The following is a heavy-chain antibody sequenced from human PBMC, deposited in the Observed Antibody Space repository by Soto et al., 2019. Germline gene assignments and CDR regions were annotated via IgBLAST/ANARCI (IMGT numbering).Heavy chain of an antibody. D-gene: IGHD2-2*01. CDR2: ISYDGSNK. J-gene: IGHJ4*02. CDR1: GFTFSSYG. CDR3: AKRRRRCSTTSCRGGVDY. Sequence: GGSLRLSCAASGFTFSSYGMHWVRQAPGKGLEWVAVISYDGSNKYYADSVKGRFTISRDNSKNTLYLQMNSLRAEDTAVYYCAKRRRRCSTTSCRGGVDYWGQGTLVTVSS. V-gene: IGHV3-30*18.